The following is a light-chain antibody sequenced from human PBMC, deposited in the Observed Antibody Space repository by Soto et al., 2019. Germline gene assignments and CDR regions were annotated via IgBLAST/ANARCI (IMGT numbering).Light chain of an antibody. CDR1: QSVTSTY. CDR2: GAS. J-gene: IGKJ1*01. CDR3: QQYAYPPWT. Sequence: DTVLTQSPGTLSLSPGERATLSCRASQSVTSTYLAWYQQKPGQAPRLLIYGASTRATGIPDRFSGGGSGTDFTLTISRLEPEDFAVYYCQQYAYPPWTSGHGTKVEV. V-gene: IGKV3-20*01.